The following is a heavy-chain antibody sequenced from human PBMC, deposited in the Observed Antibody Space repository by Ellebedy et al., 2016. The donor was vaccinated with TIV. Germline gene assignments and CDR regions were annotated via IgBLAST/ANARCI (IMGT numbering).Heavy chain of an antibody. CDR3: ARDIHYYDSSGYYFWFDP. J-gene: IGHJ5*02. V-gene: IGHV3-48*03. CDR1: GFTFSSYE. D-gene: IGHD3-22*01. Sequence: GESLKISCAASGFTFSSYEMNWVRQAPGKGLEWVSYISSSGSTIYYADSVTGRFTISRDSAKNSLYLQMNSLRAEDTAVYYCARDIHYYDSSGYYFWFDPWGQGTLVTVSS. CDR2: ISSSGSTI.